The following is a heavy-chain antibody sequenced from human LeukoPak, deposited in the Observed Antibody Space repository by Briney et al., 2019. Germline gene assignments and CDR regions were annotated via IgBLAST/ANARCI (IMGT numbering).Heavy chain of an antibody. CDR1: GGSFSGYY. CDR3: ARVGAVKVFDY. J-gene: IGHJ4*02. V-gene: IGHV4-34*01. Sequence: SETLSLTCADYGGSFSGYYWSWIRQPPGKGLEWIGEINHSGSTNYNPSLKSRVTISVDTSKNQFSLKLSSVTAADTAVYYCARVGAVKVFDYWGQGTLVTVSS. CDR2: INHSGST. D-gene: IGHD4-17*01.